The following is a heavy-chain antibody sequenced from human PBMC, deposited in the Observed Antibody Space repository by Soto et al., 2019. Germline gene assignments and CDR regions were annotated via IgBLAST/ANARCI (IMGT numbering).Heavy chain of an antibody. CDR2: IHYSGSV. V-gene: IGHV4-61*08. CDR1: GDSVSSGGNY. D-gene: IGHD6-19*01. J-gene: IGHJ4*02. CDR3: AIGPRMWLAGGGY. Sequence: SLTCTVSGDSVSSGGNYWSWIRQPPGEGLEWIAYIHYSGSVNYNPSLKSRVTISVDTSKKQFSLKLNSVTAADTAVYYCAIGPRMWLAGGGYWGQGTQVTVSS.